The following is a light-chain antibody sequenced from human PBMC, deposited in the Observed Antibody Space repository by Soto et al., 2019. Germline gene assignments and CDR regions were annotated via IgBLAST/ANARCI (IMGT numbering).Light chain of an antibody. V-gene: IGKV3-20*01. CDR3: QKYNSAPKT. Sequence: EIVLTQSPGTLSLSPGERATLSCRASQSVSSSYLAWYQQKPGQAPRLLIYGASGRATGIPDRFSGGGSGTLFTLTISSLQPDDVATYYCQKYNSAPKTFGRGTRLEIK. CDR2: GAS. CDR1: QSVSSSY. J-gene: IGKJ2*01.